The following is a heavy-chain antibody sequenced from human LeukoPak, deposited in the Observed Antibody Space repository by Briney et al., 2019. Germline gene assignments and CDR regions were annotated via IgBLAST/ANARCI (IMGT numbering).Heavy chain of an antibody. CDR2: ISGSDGDT. V-gene: IGHV3-23*01. CDR1: GFTIGRYA. CDR3: AQLLSGSYSSFDY. J-gene: IGHJ4*02. Sequence: GGSLRLSCAVSGFTIGRYAMSWVRQAPGKGLEWVSTISGSDGDTYYGDSVKGRFTISRDNSKNTVYLHMNSLRADDTAVYYCAQLLSGSYSSFDYWGQGALVAVSS. D-gene: IGHD1-26*01.